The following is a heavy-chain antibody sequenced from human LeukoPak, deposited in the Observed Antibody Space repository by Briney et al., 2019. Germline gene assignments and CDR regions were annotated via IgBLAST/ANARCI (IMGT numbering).Heavy chain of an antibody. J-gene: IGHJ3*02. CDR2: IIAIFGTA. V-gene: IGHV1-69*05. CDR3: ARAPLHYGGNSWGAFDI. Sequence: ASVKVSCKASGGTFSSYAISWVRQAPGQGLEWMGRIIAIFGTANYAQKFQGRVTITTDESTSTAYMELSSLRSEDTAVYYCARAPLHYGGNSWGAFDIWGQGTMVTVPS. D-gene: IGHD4-23*01. CDR1: GGTFSSYA.